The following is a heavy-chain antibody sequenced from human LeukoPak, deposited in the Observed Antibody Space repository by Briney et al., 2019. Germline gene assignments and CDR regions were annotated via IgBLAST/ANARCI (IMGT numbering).Heavy chain of an antibody. V-gene: IGHV1-2*02. CDR3: ASFRDSSGYYSN. CDR2: INPNSGGT. Sequence: ASVKVSCKASGYTFTGYYMHWVRQAPGQGLERMGWINPNSGGTNYAQKFQGRVTMTRDTSISTAYMELSRLRSDDTAVYYCASFRDSSGYYSNWGQGTLVTASS. D-gene: IGHD3-22*01. J-gene: IGHJ4*02. CDR1: GYTFTGYY.